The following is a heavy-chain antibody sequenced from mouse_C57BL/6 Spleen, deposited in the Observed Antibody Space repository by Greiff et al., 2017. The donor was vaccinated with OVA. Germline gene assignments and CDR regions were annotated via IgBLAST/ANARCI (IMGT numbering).Heavy chain of an antibody. CDR3: ARDYGSSLDY. D-gene: IGHD1-1*01. J-gene: IGHJ2*01. CDR2: IHPNSGST. V-gene: IGHV1-64*01. Sequence: QVQLQQPGAELVKPGASVKLSCKASGYTFTSYWMHWVKQRPGQGLEWIGMIHPNSGSTNYNEKFKSKSTLTVDKSSSTAYMQLSSLTSEDSAVYYCARDYGSSLDYWGQGTTLTVSS. CDR1: GYTFTSYW.